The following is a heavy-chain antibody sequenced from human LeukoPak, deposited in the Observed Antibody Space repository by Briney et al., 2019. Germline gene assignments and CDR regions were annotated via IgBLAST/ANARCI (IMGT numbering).Heavy chain of an antibody. V-gene: IGHV3-66*04. D-gene: IGHD3-22*01. CDR1: GFTVGSNY. Sequence: GGSLRLSCAASGFTVGSNYMSWVRQAPGEGLEWVSIIYRGGSTNYADSVKGRFTISRDTSKNTLYLQMNSLRAEDTAVYYCARLSANSSAYFLDYWGQGTLVTVSS. J-gene: IGHJ4*02. CDR2: IYRGGST. CDR3: ARLSANSSAYFLDY.